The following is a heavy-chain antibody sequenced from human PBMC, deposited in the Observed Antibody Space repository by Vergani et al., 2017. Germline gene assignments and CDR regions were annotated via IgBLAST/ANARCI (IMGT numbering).Heavy chain of an antibody. Sequence: EVQLVESGGGIVKPGGSLRLSCVASGFSFRNAWMNWVRRTPGKGLEWVGRIKSTFDRGTTDYAAAVKGRFTISRDDSKNTLFLQMNGLKPDDIGVYYCTTDPRYCGDGSCYWLRDHHYYGMDVWGQGTTVTVSS. CDR3: TTDPRYCGDGSCYWLRDHHYYGMDV. CDR1: GFSFRNAW. J-gene: IGHJ6*02. V-gene: IGHV3-15*07. CDR2: IKSTFDRGTT. D-gene: IGHD2-21*01.